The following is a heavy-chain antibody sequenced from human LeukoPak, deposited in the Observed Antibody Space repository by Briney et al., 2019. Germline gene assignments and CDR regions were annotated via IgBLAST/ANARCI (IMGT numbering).Heavy chain of an antibody. V-gene: IGHV4-59*01. D-gene: IGHD3-3*02. CDR2: MYYTGST. J-gene: IGHJ6*02. Sequence: SETLSLTCSVSGGSISSDYWSWIRQPPGKGLEWIGYMYYTGSTNYNPSLKSRVTISVATSKNQFSLKLSSVTPADTAVYYCARVSIVYGMDVWGQGTTVTVSS. CDR1: GGSISSDY. CDR3: ARVSIVYGMDV.